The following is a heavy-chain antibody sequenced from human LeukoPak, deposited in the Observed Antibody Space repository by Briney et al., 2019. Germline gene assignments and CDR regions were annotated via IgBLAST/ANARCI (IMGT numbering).Heavy chain of an antibody. CDR2: IDWDDDK. V-gene: IGHV2-70*11. CDR3: ARMRSGSYYKYYFDY. D-gene: IGHD1-26*01. Sequence: ESGPTLLNPTQTLTLTCTFSGFSLSTSGRCVSWIRQPPGKALEWLARIDWDDDKYYSTSLKTRLTISKDTSKNQVVLTMTNIDPVDTATYYCARMRSGSYYKYYFDYWGQGTLVTVSS. CDR1: GFSLSTSGRC. J-gene: IGHJ4*02.